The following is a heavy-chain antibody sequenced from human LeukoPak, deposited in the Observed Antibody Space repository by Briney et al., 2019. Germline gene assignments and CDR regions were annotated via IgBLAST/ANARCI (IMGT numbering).Heavy chain of an antibody. CDR3: ASVSPYSSGWYYFDY. CDR2: IYYTGST. CDR1: GGSISTYY. Sequence: SETLSLTCTVSGGSISTYYWSWIRQPPGEGLEWIGYIYYTGSTNYNPSLKSRVTISLDTSKNRFSLKLSSVTAADTAVYYCASVSPYSSGWYYFDYWGQGTLVTVSS. D-gene: IGHD6-19*01. V-gene: IGHV4-59*01. J-gene: IGHJ4*02.